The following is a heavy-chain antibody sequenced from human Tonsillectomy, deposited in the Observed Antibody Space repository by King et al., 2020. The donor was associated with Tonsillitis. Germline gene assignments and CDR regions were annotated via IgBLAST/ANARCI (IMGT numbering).Heavy chain of an antibody. Sequence: VQLVESGGQLVQPGGSLRLSCSTSGFTFSSYAMYWVRQAPGKRLEYVSSISNDGSSTYYADSVKGRFTISRDNSKNTLYFQMSSLRAEDTAIYYRVKGPAPGARGGEDWFDPWGQGSLVTVSS. CDR2: ISNDGSST. CDR3: VKGPAPGARGGEDWFDP. CDR1: GFTFSSYA. J-gene: IGHJ5*02. V-gene: IGHV3-64D*06. D-gene: IGHD3-16*01.